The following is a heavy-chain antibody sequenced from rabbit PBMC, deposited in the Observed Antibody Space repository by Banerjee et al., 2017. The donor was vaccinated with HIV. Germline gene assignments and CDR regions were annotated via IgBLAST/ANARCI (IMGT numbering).Heavy chain of an antibody. CDR2: INAVTGKA. J-gene: IGHJ6*01. V-gene: IGHV1S45*01. D-gene: IGHD1-1*01. Sequence: QEQLVESRGGLVKPGGSLKLSCTASRFPFSDKAVMCWVRQAPGKGLQWIACINAVTGKAVYANWAKGRFTISKTSSTTVTLQATSLTVADTATYFCARDSSSSFSSYGMDLWGPGTLVTVS. CDR1: RFPFSDKAV. CDR3: ARDSSSSFSSYGMDL.